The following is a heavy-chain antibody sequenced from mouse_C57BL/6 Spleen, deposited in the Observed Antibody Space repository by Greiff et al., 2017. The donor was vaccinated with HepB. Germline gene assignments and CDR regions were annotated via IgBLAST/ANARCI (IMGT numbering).Heavy chain of an antibody. Sequence: EVKLMESGPGLMKPSQSLSLTCSVTGYSITSGYYWNWIRQFPGNKLEWMGYISYDGSNNYNPSLKNRISITRDTSKNQFFLKLNSVTTEDTATYYCARDRPGSFDYWGQGTTLTVSS. V-gene: IGHV3-6*01. CDR1: GYSITSGYY. CDR3: ARDRPGSFDY. J-gene: IGHJ2*01. CDR2: ISYDGSN.